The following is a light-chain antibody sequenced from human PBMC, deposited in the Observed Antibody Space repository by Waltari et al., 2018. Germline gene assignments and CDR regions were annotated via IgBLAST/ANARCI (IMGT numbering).Light chain of an antibody. CDR3: ATWDDSLNGWV. V-gene: IGLV1-44*01. Sequence: QSVLTQPPSASGTPGQTVTISCSISCSNTVGRNTINSYQHLPGTAPKLLIYSYNLRRSGVPDRFSGSGFGASASLAISGLQSEDDGHYYCATWDDSLNGWVFGGGTKLTVL. CDR1: CSNTVGRNT. CDR2: SYN. J-gene: IGLJ3*02.